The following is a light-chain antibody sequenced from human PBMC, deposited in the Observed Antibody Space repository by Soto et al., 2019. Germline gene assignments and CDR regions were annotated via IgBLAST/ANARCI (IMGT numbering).Light chain of an antibody. CDR3: CSYVSSKTYV. Sequence: QSALTQPASVSGSPGQSITISCTGTSSDVGGYNYVSWYQQHPGKAPKLMIYEVSNRPSGVSNRFSGSKSGNTASLTISGLQAEDEADYYCCSYVSSKTYVFGTGTKLPS. CDR1: SSDVGGYNY. J-gene: IGLJ1*01. CDR2: EVS. V-gene: IGLV2-14*01.